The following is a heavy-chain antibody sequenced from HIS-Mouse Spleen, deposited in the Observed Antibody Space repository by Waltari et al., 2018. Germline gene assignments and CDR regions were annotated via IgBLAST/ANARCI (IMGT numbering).Heavy chain of an antibody. J-gene: IGHJ3*02. V-gene: IGHV3-21*01. CDR3: ARDRGQWLANDAFDI. CDR1: GFTFSSYS. CDR2: ISSSSSYI. D-gene: IGHD6-19*01. Sequence: EVQLVESGGGLVKPGGSLSLSCAASGFTFSSYSMNWVRQPPGKGLEWVSSISSSSSYIYYADSVKGRFTISRDNAKNSLYLQMNSLRAEDTAVYYCARDRGQWLANDAFDIWDQGTMVTVSS.